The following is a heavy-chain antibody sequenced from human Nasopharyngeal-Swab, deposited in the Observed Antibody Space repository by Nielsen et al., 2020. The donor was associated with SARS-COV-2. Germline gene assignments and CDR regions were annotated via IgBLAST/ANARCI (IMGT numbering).Heavy chain of an antibody. Sequence: GGSLRLSCAASGFTFSSYAMHWVRQAPGKGLEWVAVISYDGSNKYYADSVKGRFTISRDNSKNTLYLQMNSLRAEDTAVHYCASSIAAAVQHWGQGTLVTVSS. V-gene: IGHV3-30-3*01. CDR3: ASSIAAAVQH. D-gene: IGHD6-6*01. CDR2: ISYDGSNK. J-gene: IGHJ1*01. CDR1: GFTFSSYA.